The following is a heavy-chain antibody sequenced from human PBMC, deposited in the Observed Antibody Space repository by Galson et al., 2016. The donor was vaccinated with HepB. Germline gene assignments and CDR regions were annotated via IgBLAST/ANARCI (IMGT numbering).Heavy chain of an antibody. CDR2: ISGSGSST. J-gene: IGHJ4*02. Sequence: SLRLSCAASGFTFSTYAMSWVRQAPGKGLEWVSLISGSGSSTFYAGSVKGRFTISRDNSKNTLYLQMNSLRAEDTAVYYCARDHLWAFDYWGQGTLVTVSS. CDR3: ARDHLWAFDY. D-gene: IGHD7-27*01. V-gene: IGHV3-23*01. CDR1: GFTFSTYA.